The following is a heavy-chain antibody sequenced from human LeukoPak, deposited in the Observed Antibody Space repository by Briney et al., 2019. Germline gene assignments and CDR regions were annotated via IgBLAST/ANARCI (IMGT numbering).Heavy chain of an antibody. CDR1: GFTFSDYA. CDR2: IWYDGSNK. CDR3: ARVLGQQLVHARPQGPTDYGMDV. V-gene: IGHV3-33*08. Sequence: GGSLRLSCAASGFTFSDYAMHWVRQAPGKGLEWVAVIWYDGSNKYYADSVKGRFTISRDNSKNTLYLQMNSLRAEDTAVYYCARVLGQQLVHARPQGPTDYGMDVWGQGTTVTVSS. J-gene: IGHJ6*02. D-gene: IGHD6-13*01.